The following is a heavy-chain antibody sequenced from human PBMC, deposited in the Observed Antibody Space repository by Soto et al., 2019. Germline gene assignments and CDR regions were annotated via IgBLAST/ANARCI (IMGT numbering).Heavy chain of an antibody. Sequence: QVQLVQSGAEVKKPGASVKVSCKASGYTFTSYGISWVRQAPGQVLEWMGWISAYNGNTNYAQKLQGRVTMTTDTSTSTAYMELRSLISDDTAVYYCARVKYSPPCYYYGGMDVWGQGTTVTVSS. J-gene: IGHJ6*02. V-gene: IGHV1-18*01. CDR2: ISAYNGNT. CDR3: ARVKYSPPCYYYGGMDV. CDR1: GYTFTSYG. D-gene: IGHD5-18*01.